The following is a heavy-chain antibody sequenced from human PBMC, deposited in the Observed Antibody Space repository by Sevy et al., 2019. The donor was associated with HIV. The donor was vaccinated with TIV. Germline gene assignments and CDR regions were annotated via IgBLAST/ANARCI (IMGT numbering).Heavy chain of an antibody. CDR2: INWNSGSL. V-gene: IGHV3-9*01. D-gene: IGHD6-19*01. J-gene: IGHJ4*02. CDR3: AKTPMTEAAPYFDF. Sequence: GGSLRLSCAGSGFTFEDYALHWVRQAPGQGLEWVAVINWNSGSLDYADSVKGRFTISRDDAKNSLYLQMDTLRTEDTALYYSAKTPMTEAAPYFDFWGQGTLVTVSS. CDR1: GFTFEDYA.